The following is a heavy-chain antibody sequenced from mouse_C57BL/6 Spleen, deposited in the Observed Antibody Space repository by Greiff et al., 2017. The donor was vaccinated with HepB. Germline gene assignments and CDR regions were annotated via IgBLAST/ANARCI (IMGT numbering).Heavy chain of an antibody. D-gene: IGHD2-14*01. V-gene: IGHV1-55*01. Sequence: QVQLQQPGTELVKPGASVKMSCKASGYTFTSYWITWVKQRPGQGLEWIGDIYPGSGSTNYNEKFKSKATLTVDTSSSTAYMQLSSLTSEDSAVYYCARSATKGAWFAYWGQGTLVTVSA. CDR2: IYPGSGST. J-gene: IGHJ3*01. CDR3: ARSATKGAWFAY. CDR1: GYTFTSYW.